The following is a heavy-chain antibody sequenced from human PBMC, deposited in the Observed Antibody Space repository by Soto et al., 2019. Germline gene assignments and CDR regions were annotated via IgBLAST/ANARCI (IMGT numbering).Heavy chain of an antibody. D-gene: IGHD6-13*01. J-gene: IGHJ4*02. CDR1: GGSISSYY. V-gene: IGHV4-59*01. Sequence: SETLSLTCTVSGGSISSYYWSWIRQPPGKGLEWIGYIYYSGSTNYNPSLKSRVTISVDTSKNQFSLKLSSVTAADTAVYYCARESIAAAGSFDYWGRGTLVTVSS. CDR3: ARESIAAAGSFDY. CDR2: IYYSGST.